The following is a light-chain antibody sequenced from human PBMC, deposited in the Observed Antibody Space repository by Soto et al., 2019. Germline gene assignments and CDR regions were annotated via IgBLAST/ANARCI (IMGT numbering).Light chain of an antibody. CDR2: GAS. CDR3: HQYNNWRT. Sequence: EVVLTQSPATLSVSPWERATLSCRASQSVSTNLAWYQQRPGQAPRLLIYGASARATGIPDRFSGSGAGTEFTLTISSLQSQDFAVYYCHQYNNWRTFGQGTRLETK. J-gene: IGKJ5*01. V-gene: IGKV3-15*01. CDR1: QSVSTN.